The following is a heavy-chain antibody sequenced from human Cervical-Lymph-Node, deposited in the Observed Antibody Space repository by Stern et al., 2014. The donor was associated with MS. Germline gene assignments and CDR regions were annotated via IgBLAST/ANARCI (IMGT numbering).Heavy chain of an antibody. CDR3: ARGSIAARREDY. D-gene: IGHD6-6*01. V-gene: IGHV4-31*01. J-gene: IGHJ4*02. CDR1: GGSISSGGYY. Sequence: QVQLQESGPGLVKPSQTPSLTCTVSGGSISSGGYYWSWIRQHPGKGLEWIGYIYYSGSTYYNPSLKSLVTISVDTSKTQFSLKLSSVTAADTAVYYCARGSIAARREDYWGQGTLFTVSS. CDR2: IYYSGST.